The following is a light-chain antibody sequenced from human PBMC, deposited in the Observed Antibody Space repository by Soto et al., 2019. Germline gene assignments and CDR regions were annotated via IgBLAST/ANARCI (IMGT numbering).Light chain of an antibody. CDR1: QSLDSSF. V-gene: IGKV3-20*01. J-gene: IGKJ4*01. Sequence: EIVSTQSPGTPSLSRGERATLSCRASQSLDSSFLAWYQQKPGQAPRLLIYGASTRASGIPDRISGSGSGTDFTLTISRLEPEDFAVYYCQHYGSFNTFAGGTKVDIK. CDR3: QHYGSFNT. CDR2: GAS.